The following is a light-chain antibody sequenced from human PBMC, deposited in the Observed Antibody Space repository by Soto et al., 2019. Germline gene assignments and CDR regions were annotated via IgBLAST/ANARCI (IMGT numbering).Light chain of an antibody. V-gene: IGKV1-39*01. Sequence: DIQMTQNPSSLSASVGDRVTITCRASQSISSYLNWYQQKPGKAPKLLIYAASSLQSGVPSRFSGSGSGTDFTLTISSLQPEDFATYYCQQSYSTPRTFGQRSMA. CDR3: QQSYSTPRT. J-gene: IGKJ1*01. CDR2: AAS. CDR1: QSISSY.